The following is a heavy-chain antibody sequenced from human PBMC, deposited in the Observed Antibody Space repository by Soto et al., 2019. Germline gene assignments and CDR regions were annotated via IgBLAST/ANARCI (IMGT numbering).Heavy chain of an antibody. J-gene: IGHJ6*02. CDR3: AKDQDCSSTSCYTGYYGMDV. D-gene: IGHD2-2*02. CDR1: GFTFSSYA. Sequence: GGSLRLSCAASGFTFSSYAMSWVRQAPGKGLEWVSAISGSGGSTYYADSVKGRFTIPRDNSKNTLYLQMNSLRAEDTAVYYCAKDQDCSSTSCYTGYYGMDVWGQGTTVTVSS. CDR2: ISGSGGST. V-gene: IGHV3-23*01.